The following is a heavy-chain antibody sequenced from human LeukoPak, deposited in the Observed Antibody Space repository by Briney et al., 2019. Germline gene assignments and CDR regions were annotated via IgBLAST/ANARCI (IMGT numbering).Heavy chain of an antibody. D-gene: IGHD3-3*01. CDR2: INHSGST. J-gene: IGHJ4*02. Sequence: SETLSLTCAVYGGSFSGYYWSWIRQPPGKGLEWIGEINHSGSTNYNPSLKSRVTISVDTSKNQFSLKLSSVTAADTAVCYCARQDDFWSGLTRSKGIIDYWGQGTLVTVSS. CDR1: GGSFSGYY. CDR3: ARQDDFWSGLTRSKGIIDY. V-gene: IGHV4-34*01.